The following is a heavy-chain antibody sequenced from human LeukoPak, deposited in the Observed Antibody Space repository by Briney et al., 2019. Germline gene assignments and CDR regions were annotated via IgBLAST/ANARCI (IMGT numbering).Heavy chain of an antibody. D-gene: IGHD5-12*01. V-gene: IGHV3-48*03. CDR1: GFSFSNYE. J-gene: IGHJ4*02. Sequence: PGGSLRLSCAASGFSFSNYEMNWVRQAPGKGLEWVSYISSSASASHYADSVRGRFTISRDNAKNSLCLQMNSLRADDTAVYYCVRGRTSGNDWGGDYWGQGTLVTVSS. CDR2: ISSSASAS. CDR3: VRGRTSGNDWGGDY.